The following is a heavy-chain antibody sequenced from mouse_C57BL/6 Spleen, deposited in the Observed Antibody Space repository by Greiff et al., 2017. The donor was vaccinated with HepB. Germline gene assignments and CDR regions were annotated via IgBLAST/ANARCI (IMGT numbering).Heavy chain of an antibody. Sequence: EVQLQQSGPELVKPGASVKISCKASGYSFTGYYMNWVKQSPEKSLEWIGEINPSTGGTTYNQKFKAKATLTVDKSSSTAYMQLTSLTAEDSAVYYSASGVDYYGRSGAVDYWGQGSSDTVSS. J-gene: IGHJ4*01. D-gene: IGHD1-1*01. CDR1: GYSFTGYY. CDR2: INPSTGGT. CDR3: ASGVDYYGRSGAVDY. V-gene: IGHV1-42*01.